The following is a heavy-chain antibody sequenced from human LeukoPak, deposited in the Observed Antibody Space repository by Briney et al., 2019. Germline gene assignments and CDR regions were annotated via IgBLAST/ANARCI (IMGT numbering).Heavy chain of an antibody. CDR3: ACGPYVQWLAPFDY. CDR2: IWYDGSNK. CDR1: GFTFSSYG. V-gene: IGHV3-33*01. J-gene: IGHJ4*02. D-gene: IGHD6-19*01. Sequence: GGSLRLSCAASGFTFSSYGMHWVRQAPGKGLEWVAVIWYDGSNKYYADSVKGRFTISRDNSKNTLYLQMNSLRAEDTAVYYCACGPYVQWLAPFDYWGQGTLVTVSS.